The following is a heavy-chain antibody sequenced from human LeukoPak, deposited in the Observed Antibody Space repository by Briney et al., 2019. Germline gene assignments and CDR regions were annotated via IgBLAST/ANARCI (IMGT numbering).Heavy chain of an antibody. CDR2: IYPGDSDT. CDR3: ARHHCSSTSCYPDI. CDR1: GYSFTSYW. D-gene: IGHD2-2*01. J-gene: IGHJ3*02. Sequence: GESLKISRKGSGYSFTSYWIGWVRQIPGKGVEWMGIIYPGDSDTRYSPSFQGQVTISADKSISTAYLQWSSLKASDTAMYYCARHHCSSTSCYPDIWGQGTMVTVSS. V-gene: IGHV5-51*01.